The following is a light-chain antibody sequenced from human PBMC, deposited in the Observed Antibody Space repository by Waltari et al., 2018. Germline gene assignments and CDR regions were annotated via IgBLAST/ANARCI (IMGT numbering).Light chain of an antibody. CDR1: QAIRND. CDR2: GAS. J-gene: IGKJ4*01. Sequence: DIQMTQSPSSLSASVVDSVTIPCRASQAIRNDLGWFQQKPGKAPKRLIHGASRLQSGVPSRFSGSGSGTEFTLTINSLQPEDFATYYCLQHNSYPLTFGGGTKVEIK. CDR3: LQHNSYPLT. V-gene: IGKV1-17*01.